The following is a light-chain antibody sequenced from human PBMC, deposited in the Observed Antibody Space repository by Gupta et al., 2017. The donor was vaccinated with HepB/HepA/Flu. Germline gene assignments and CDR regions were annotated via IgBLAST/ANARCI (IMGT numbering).Light chain of an antibody. V-gene: IGKV3-15*01. Sequence: EIVMTQSPATLSVSPGERVALFCRASQSVHINLAWIRQKPGQAPRVLFYGASTRATGVPARFIGSGSRTEFTLTITSLHSEDVAVYFCQQYKNWPWTFGQGTKVEI. CDR1: QSVHIN. CDR3: QQYKNWPWT. CDR2: GAS. J-gene: IGKJ1*01.